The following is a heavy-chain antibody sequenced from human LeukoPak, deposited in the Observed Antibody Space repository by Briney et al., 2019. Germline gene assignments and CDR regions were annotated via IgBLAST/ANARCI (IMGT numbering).Heavy chain of an antibody. CDR1: GDSVSSNSAA. D-gene: IGHD3-10*01. Sequence: SQTLSLTCAISGDSVSSNSAAWNWIRQSPSRGLEWLGRTLYRSKWSYDYAVYVRGRITINPDTSKNQFSLQLSSVTPEDTAVYYCARENTLVRGVINPLDYWGQGTLVTVSP. CDR2: TLYRSKWSY. V-gene: IGHV6-1*01. CDR3: ARENTLVRGVINPLDY. J-gene: IGHJ4*02.